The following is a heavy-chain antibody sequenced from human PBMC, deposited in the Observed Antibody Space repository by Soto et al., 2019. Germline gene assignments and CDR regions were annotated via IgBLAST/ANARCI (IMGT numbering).Heavy chain of an antibody. CDR3: AISPREYRGSSGRYYYYGMDV. J-gene: IGHJ6*02. V-gene: IGHV3-7*01. D-gene: IGHD6-6*01. Sequence: GGSLRLSCAASGFTFSSYWMSWVRQAPGKGLEWVANIKQDGSEKYYVDSVKGRFTISRDNAKNSLYLQMNSLRAEDTAVYYCAISPREYRGSSGRYYYYGMDVWGQETTVTVSS. CDR1: GFTFSSYW. CDR2: IKQDGSEK.